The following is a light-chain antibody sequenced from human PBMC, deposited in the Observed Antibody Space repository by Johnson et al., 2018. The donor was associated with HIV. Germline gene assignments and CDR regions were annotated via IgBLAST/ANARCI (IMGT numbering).Light chain of an antibody. Sequence: QSVLTQPPSVSAAPGQKVTISCSGSRSNIGNNYVSWYQHLPGTAPKLLIYENNKRPSGIPDRFSGSKSGTSATLGITGLQTGDEADYYCGTWDSSLTSYVFGAGTKVTV. V-gene: IGLV1-51*02. CDR2: ENN. CDR3: GTWDSSLTSYV. J-gene: IGLJ1*01. CDR1: RSNIGNNY.